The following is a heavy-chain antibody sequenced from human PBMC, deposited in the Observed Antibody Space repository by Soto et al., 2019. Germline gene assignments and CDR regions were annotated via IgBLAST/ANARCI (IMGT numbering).Heavy chain of an antibody. CDR1: GYSFTSYW. CDR3: ARLRGARYCSSTSCPNWFDP. J-gene: IGHJ5*02. D-gene: IGHD2-2*01. Sequence: GESLKISCKGSGYSFTSYWIGWVRQMPGKGLEWMGIIYPGDSDTRYSPSFQGQVTISADKSISTAYLQWSSLKASDTAMYYCARLRGARYCSSTSCPNWFDPRGQGTLVTVSS. V-gene: IGHV5-51*01. CDR2: IYPGDSDT.